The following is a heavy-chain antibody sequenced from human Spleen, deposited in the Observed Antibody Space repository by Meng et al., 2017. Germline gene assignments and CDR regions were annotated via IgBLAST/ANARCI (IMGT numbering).Heavy chain of an antibody. CDR2: VFYTGDT. CDR1: GGSISSYY. Sequence: SETLSLTCTVSGGSISSYYWSWIRQPPGKGLEWIGYVFYTGDTNYNPSLRSRVTMSADTSKNHFSLKLSSVTAADTAVYYCARDEDISAAGKLFGDYWGQGTLVTVSS. CDR3: ARDEDISAAGKLFGDY. D-gene: IGHD6-13*01. V-gene: IGHV4-59*12. J-gene: IGHJ4*02.